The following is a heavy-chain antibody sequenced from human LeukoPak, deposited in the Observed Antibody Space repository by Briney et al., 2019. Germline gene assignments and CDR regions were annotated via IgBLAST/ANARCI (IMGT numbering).Heavy chain of an antibody. Sequence: GASVKVSCKASGGTFSSYAISWVPPAPGQGLEWMGWSSNYNGDRKSAQKLQGRVTMTTDTPTSTAYMELGSLRSDDTAMYYCARDRSGSLVAFDIWGQGTMATVSP. J-gene: IGHJ3*02. CDR1: GGTFSSYA. CDR3: ARDRSGSLVAFDI. D-gene: IGHD3-10*01. CDR2: SSNYNGDR. V-gene: IGHV1-18*01.